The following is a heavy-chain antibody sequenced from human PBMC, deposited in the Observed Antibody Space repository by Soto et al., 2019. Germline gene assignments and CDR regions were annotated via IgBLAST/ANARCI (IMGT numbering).Heavy chain of an antibody. Sequence: HPGGSLRLSCAASGFVFTNYAIILCRQAPGKGLEWVSVIGGRGNSAYYADSVQGRFTISRDNSKNTLSLQMSSLTADDTAIYYCVREGRGSFDIWGQGTMVTVSS. V-gene: IGHV3-23*01. D-gene: IGHD5-12*01. CDR2: IGGRGNSA. CDR3: VREGRGSFDI. CDR1: GFVFTNYA. J-gene: IGHJ3*02.